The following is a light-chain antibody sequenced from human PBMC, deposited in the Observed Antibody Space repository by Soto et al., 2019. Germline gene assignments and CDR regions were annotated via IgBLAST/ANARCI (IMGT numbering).Light chain of an antibody. CDR1: SSYVGSSNL. Sequence: QSVLTQPAPLSGSPGQPITITRTGTSSYVGSSNLVSWYQQHPGKAPKLMIYEDTKRPSGISNRFSGSKSGNTASLTISGLQAEDEADYYCCSYARSNSMVFGGGTKVTVL. CDR3: CSYARSNSMV. J-gene: IGLJ2*01. V-gene: IGLV2-23*01. CDR2: EDT.